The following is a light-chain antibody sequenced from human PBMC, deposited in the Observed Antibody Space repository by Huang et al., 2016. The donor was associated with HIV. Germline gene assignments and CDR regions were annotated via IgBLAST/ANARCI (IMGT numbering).Light chain of an antibody. CDR2: RAA. J-gene: IGKJ4*01. CDR3: QERIQWPRLT. CDR1: QTVTDS. V-gene: IGKV3-11*01. Sequence: EIVLTQSPATLSLSPGERATLSCRASQTVTDSLAWYRQKPGQAPSPLIYRAANRATGTPARFSGSGSGTDFTLTISSLEPEDFAIYYCQERIQWPRLTFGGGTKVEIK.